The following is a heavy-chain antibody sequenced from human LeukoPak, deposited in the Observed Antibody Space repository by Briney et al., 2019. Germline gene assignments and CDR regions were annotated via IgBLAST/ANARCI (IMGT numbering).Heavy chain of an antibody. CDR1: GGSISSYY. CDR2: IYYSGST. Sequence: PSETLSLTCTVFGGSISSYYWSWIRQPPGKGLEWIGYIYYSGSTNYNPSLKSRVTISVDTSKNQFSLKLSSVTAADTAVYYCARAYDFWSGSDYWGQGTLVTVSS. J-gene: IGHJ4*02. CDR3: ARAYDFWSGSDY. V-gene: IGHV4-59*01. D-gene: IGHD3-3*01.